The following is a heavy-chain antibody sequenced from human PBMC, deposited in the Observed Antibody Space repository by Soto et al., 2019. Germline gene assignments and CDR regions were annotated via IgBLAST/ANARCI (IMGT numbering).Heavy chain of an antibody. Sequence: ASVKVSCKASGYTFTSYAMHWVRQAPGQRLEWMGGINPSIGNTKYAQKFQGRVTITTDKSTSTAYMELSSLRSEDTAVYYCARDEITSFGVVIISGHLDYWGQGTLVTVSS. CDR3: ARDEITSFGVVIISGHLDY. CDR1: GYTFTSYA. D-gene: IGHD3-3*01. J-gene: IGHJ4*02. CDR2: INPSIGNT. V-gene: IGHV1-3*01.